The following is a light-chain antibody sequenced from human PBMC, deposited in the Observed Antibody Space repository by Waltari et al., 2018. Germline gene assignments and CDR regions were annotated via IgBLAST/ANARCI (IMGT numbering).Light chain of an antibody. CDR1: SSDVGGYNY. V-gene: IGLV2-11*01. CDR3: CSYGGSYSFVV. Sequence: QSALTQPRSVSGSPGQSVTISCTGTSSDVGGYNYVSWYQQHPGKAPKLIIYDVTKRPSGVPDRFSGPKSGNTASLTSSGLQAEDEADYYCCSYGGSYSFVVFGGGTKLTVL. CDR2: DVT. J-gene: IGLJ2*01.